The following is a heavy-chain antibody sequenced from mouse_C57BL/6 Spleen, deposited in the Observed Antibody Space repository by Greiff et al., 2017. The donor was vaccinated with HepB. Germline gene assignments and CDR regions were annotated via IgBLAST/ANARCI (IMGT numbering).Heavy chain of an antibody. CDR2: IYPGSGST. D-gene: IGHD1-1*01. V-gene: IGHV1-55*01. CDR1: GYSFTSYW. J-gene: IGHJ3*01. CDR3: ARGPPLYGSSPAWFAY. Sequence: QVQLQQPGAELVKPGASVKMSCKASGYSFTSYWITWVKQRPGQGLEWIGDIYPGSGSTNYNEKFKSKATLTVDTSSSTAYMQLSSLTSEDSAVYYCARGPPLYGSSPAWFAYWGQGTLVTVSA.